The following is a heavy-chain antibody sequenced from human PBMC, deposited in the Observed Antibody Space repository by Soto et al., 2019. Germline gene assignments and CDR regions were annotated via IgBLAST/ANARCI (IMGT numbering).Heavy chain of an antibody. CDR1: GGSISSGGYY. D-gene: IGHD1-7*01. CDR2: IYYSGST. V-gene: IGHV4-31*03. CDR3: ASRDPGTSVDY. J-gene: IGHJ4*02. Sequence: PSETLSLTCTVSGGSISSGGYYWSWIRQHPGKGLEWIGYIYYSGSTYYNPSLKSRVTISVDTSKNQFSLKLSSLTAADTAVYYCASRDPGTSVDYWGQGTLVTVSS.